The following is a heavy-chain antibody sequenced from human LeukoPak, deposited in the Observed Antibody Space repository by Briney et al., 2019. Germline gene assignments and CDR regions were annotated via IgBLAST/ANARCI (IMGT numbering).Heavy chain of an antibody. D-gene: IGHD3-22*01. CDR2: ISGSGGST. V-gene: IGHV3-23*01. CDR1: GFTFSSYG. Sequence: GGSLRLSCAVSGFTFSSYGLSWVRQAPGKGLEWVSAISGSGGSTYYADSVKGRFTISRDNSKNTLYLQMNSLRAEDTAVYYCAKEGTGDTYYYDSSGYYYDYWGQGTLVTVSS. J-gene: IGHJ4*02. CDR3: AKEGTGDTYYYDSSGYYYDY.